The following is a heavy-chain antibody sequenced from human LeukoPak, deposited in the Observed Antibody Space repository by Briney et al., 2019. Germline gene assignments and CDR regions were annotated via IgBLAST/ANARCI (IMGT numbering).Heavy chain of an antibody. D-gene: IGHD3-16*02. V-gene: IGHV4-59*01. J-gene: IGHJ5*02. Sequence: SETLSLTCTVPGGSISNYYWSWIRQPPGKGLEWIGYIYYSGSTNYNPSLKSRVTISVDTSKNQFSLKLSSVTAADTAVYYCARDNLELSGWFDPWGQGTLVTVSS. CDR2: IYYSGST. CDR1: GGSISNYY. CDR3: ARDNLELSGWFDP.